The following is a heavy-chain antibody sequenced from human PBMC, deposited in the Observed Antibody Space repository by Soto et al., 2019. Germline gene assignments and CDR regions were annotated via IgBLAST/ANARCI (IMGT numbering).Heavy chain of an antibody. CDR3: ARQRDYCYFDL. CDR1: GGSISSSNYY. Sequence: QLQLQESGPGLVKPSETLSLTCTVSGGSISSSNYYWVWIRQPPGKGLEGIGSIYYSGSTYYKPSLKSRVTISVHTSKTHFSLRLSSVTAADTAVYYCARQRDYCYFDLWGRGTLVTVSS. V-gene: IGHV4-39*01. CDR2: IYYSGST. J-gene: IGHJ2*01.